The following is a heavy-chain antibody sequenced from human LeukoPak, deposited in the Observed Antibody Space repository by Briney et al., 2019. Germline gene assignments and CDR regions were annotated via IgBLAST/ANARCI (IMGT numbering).Heavy chain of an antibody. D-gene: IGHD3-22*01. CDR1: RFTFSSYA. J-gene: IGHJ4*02. CDR2: ITDSGGTT. Sequence: GGSLRLSCAASRFTFSSYAMTWVRQAPGKGLEWVSAITDSGGTTFYADSVKGWFTISRDNSKNTLYLQMNSLRAEDTAVYYCASATNYDSSGYYLDYWGQGTLVTVSS. CDR3: ASATNYDSSGYYLDY. V-gene: IGHV3-23*01.